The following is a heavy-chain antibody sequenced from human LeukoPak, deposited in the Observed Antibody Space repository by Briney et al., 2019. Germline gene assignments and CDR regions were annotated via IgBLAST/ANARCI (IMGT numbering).Heavy chain of an antibody. D-gene: IGHD6-19*01. CDR2: INQDGSEK. Sequence: GGSLRLSCATSGFSFSSYWMSWVRQAPGKGLEWVANINQDGSEKYYVDSVKGRFTISRDNAKNSLYLQMNSLRAEDTAVYYCARGTSPQIAVTYYFDYWGQGTLITVSS. CDR3: ARGTSPQIAVTYYFDY. CDR1: GFSFSSYW. V-gene: IGHV3-7*01. J-gene: IGHJ4*02.